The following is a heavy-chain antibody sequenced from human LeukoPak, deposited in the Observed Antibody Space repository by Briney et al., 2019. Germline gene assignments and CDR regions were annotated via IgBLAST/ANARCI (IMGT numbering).Heavy chain of an antibody. CDR1: GFIFSRYG. Sequence: PGGSLRLSCVASGFIFSRYGMHWGRQASGKGLEYVSAISNSGGSTYYANSVKGRFTISRDNSKNTLYLQMGSLRGEDMAVYYCARGLITGAAGTYYYYGMDVWGQGTTVTVSS. V-gene: IGHV3-64*01. D-gene: IGHD6-13*01. J-gene: IGHJ6*02. CDR2: ISNSGGST. CDR3: ARGLITGAAGTYYYYGMDV.